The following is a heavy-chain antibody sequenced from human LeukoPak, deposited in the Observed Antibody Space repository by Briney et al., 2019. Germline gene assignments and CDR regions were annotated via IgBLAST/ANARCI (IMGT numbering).Heavy chain of an antibody. CDR3: AGKTSGAVPII. D-gene: IGHD3-10*01. CDR1: GFTFSSYW. Sequence: VGSLRLSCAASGFTFSSYWMHWVRQAPGKGLVWVSRINNDGSSTIYADSVKGRFTISRDNAKNTLYLQMNNLRDEDTAVYYCAGKTSGAVPIIWGQGTLVTVSS. CDR2: INNDGSST. V-gene: IGHV3-74*01. J-gene: IGHJ4*02.